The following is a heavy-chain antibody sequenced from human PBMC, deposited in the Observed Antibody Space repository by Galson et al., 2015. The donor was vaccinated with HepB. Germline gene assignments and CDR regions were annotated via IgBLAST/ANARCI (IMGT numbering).Heavy chain of an antibody. CDR1: GFTFRSHS. CDR2: ISSSNSII. CDR3: ARVSRIAAAGSTYWYFDL. Sequence: SLRLSCAASGFTFRSHSMNWVRQGPGKGLEWVSHISSSNSIINYADSVKGRFTISRDNAKNSLYLQMNSLTAEDTAVYYCARVSRIAAAGSTYWYFDLWGRGTLVAVSS. V-gene: IGHV3-48*01. D-gene: IGHD6-13*01. J-gene: IGHJ2*01.